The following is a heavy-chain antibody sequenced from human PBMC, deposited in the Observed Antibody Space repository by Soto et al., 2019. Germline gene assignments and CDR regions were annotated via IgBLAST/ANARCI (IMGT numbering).Heavy chain of an antibody. J-gene: IGHJ3*02. CDR3: AADPNYYESSGYYYFAFDI. CDR2: IVVGSGNT. V-gene: IGHV1-58*01. Sequence: SVKVSCKASGFTFTSSAVQWVRQARGQRLEWIGWIVVGSGNTNYAQKFQERVTITRDMSTSTAYMELSSLRSEDTAVYYCAADPNYYESSGYYYFAFDIWGQGTMVTVSS. CDR1: GFTFTSSA. D-gene: IGHD3-22*01.